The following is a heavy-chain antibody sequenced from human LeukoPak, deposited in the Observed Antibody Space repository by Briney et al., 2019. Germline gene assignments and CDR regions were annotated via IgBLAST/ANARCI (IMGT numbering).Heavy chain of an antibody. CDR3: ARGLLGVVVAATWFDP. V-gene: IGHV4-34*01. CDR2: INHSGST. D-gene: IGHD2-15*01. J-gene: IGHJ5*02. CDR1: GGSFSGYY. Sequence: SETLSLTCAVYGGSFSGYYWSWIRQPPGKGLEWIGEINHSGSTNYNPSLKSRVTISVDTSKNQFSLKLSSVTAADTAVYSCARGLLGVVVAATWFDPWGQGTLVTVSS.